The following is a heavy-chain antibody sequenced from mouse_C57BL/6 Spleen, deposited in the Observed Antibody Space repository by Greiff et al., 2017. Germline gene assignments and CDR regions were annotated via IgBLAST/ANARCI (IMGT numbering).Heavy chain of an antibody. CDR1: GFTFSSYA. CDR2: ISDGGSYT. Sequence: EVMLVESGGGLVKPGGSLKLSCAASGFTFSSYAMSWVRQTPEKRLEWVATISDGGSYTYYPDNVKGRFTISRDNAKNNLYLQMSHLKSEDTAMYYCARDDWEGCVDYWGQGTTLTVSS. D-gene: IGHD2-4*01. CDR3: ARDDWEGCVDY. V-gene: IGHV5-4*01. J-gene: IGHJ2*01.